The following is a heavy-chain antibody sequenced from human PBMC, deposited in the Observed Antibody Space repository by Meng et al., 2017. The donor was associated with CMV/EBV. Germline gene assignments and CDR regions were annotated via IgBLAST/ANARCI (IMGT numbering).Heavy chain of an antibody. CDR1: GGSISSISYY. J-gene: IGHJ6*02. Sequence: SETLSLTCTVSGGSISSISYYWGWIRQPPGKGLEWIGSIYYSGSTYYNPSLTSRVTISVDTSKNQFSLKLSSVTAADTAVYYCARVGRYCSSTSCYHTYYYYGMDVWGQGTTVTVSS. CDR2: IYYSGST. CDR3: ARVGRYCSSTSCYHTYYYYGMDV. D-gene: IGHD2-2*01. V-gene: IGHV4-39*07.